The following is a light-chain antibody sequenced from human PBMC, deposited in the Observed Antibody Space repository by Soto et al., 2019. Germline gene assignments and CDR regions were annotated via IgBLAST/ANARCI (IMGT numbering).Light chain of an antibody. CDR2: DVS. V-gene: IGKV3-20*01. Sequence: ETVLTQSPGTLSLAPGEGASLSCRASQPVSGNYLGWYKQKPGQAPRLVIYDVSKRATGIPDRFSGSGSGTDFTLTITRLEPEDFAVYYCHQYGNPPNSFGQGTKLEIK. CDR3: HQYGNPPNS. CDR1: QPVSGNY. J-gene: IGKJ2*03.